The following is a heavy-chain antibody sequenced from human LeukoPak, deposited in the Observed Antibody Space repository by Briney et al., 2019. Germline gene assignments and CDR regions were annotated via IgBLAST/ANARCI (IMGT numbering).Heavy chain of an antibody. CDR1: GGSVSSYY. CDR3: AVLGNYALDY. CDR2: MYYSGST. J-gene: IGHJ4*02. Sequence: PSETLSLTCSVSGGSVSSYYWSWIRQPTGKGLEWIGYMYYSGSTTYNPSLKSRVTISVDTSKNQLSLKLSSVTAADTAVYYCAVLGNYALDYWGQGTLVTVSS. D-gene: IGHD1-7*01. V-gene: IGHV4-59*02.